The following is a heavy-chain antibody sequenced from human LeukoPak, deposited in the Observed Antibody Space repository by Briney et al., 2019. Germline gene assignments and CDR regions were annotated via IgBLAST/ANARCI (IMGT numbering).Heavy chain of an antibody. D-gene: IGHD3-10*01. V-gene: IGHV4-59*08. CDR3: ARLRGSGDFDY. J-gene: IGHJ4*02. CDR1: GGSISSYY. Sequence: PSETLSPTCTVSGGSISSYYWSWIRQPPGKGLEWIGYIYYSGSTNYNPSLKSRVTISVDTSKNQFSLKLSSVTAADTAVYYCARLRGSGDFDYWGQGTLVTVSS. CDR2: IYYSGST.